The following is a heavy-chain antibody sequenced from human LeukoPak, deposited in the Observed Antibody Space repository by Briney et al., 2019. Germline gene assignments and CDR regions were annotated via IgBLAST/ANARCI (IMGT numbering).Heavy chain of an antibody. V-gene: IGHV4-4*07. CDR2: ISGSGST. CDR3: AASWNDERCFDP. Sequence: PSETLSLTCSVSGDSISYFYWSWIRQAAGKGLEWIGRISGSGSTDYNPSLKGRVTISLDTSKNEFSLTLSSVTVADTAVYYCAASWNDERCFDPWGPGTLVTVSS. J-gene: IGHJ5*02. CDR1: GDSISYFY. D-gene: IGHD1-1*01.